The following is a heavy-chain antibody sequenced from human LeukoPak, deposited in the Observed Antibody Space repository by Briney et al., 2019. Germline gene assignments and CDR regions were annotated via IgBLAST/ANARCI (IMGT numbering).Heavy chain of an antibody. CDR3: ARHPRRYYYGSGSTEDY. CDR2: IYTSGST. D-gene: IGHD3-10*01. J-gene: IGHJ4*02. CDR1: GGSISSYY. V-gene: IGHV4-4*07. Sequence: PSETLSLTCTVSGGSISSYYWSWIRQPAGKGLEWIGRIYTSGSTNYNPSLKSRVTMSVDTSKNQFSLKLSSVTAADTAVYYCARHPRRYYYGSGSTEDYWGQGTLVTVSS.